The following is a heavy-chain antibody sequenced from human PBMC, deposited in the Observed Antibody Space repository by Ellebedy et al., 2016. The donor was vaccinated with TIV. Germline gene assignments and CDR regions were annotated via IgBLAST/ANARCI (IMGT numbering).Heavy chain of an antibody. Sequence: PGGSLRLSCAASGFTFSSYRMNWVRQAPGQGLEWVSSISPFGSYIYQADSLRGRFTISRDNAKNSLYLQMSSLRADDTAVYYCVRSDMTTVTYFEYWGLGALVTVSS. V-gene: IGHV3-21*01. J-gene: IGHJ4*02. D-gene: IGHD4-17*01. CDR2: ISPFGSYI. CDR3: VRSDMTTVTYFEY. CDR1: GFTFSSYR.